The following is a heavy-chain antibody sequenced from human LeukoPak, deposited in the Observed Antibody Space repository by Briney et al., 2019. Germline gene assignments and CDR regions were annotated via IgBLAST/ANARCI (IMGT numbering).Heavy chain of an antibody. CDR1: GGTLSSYA. J-gene: IGHJ3*02. CDR2: IIPIFGTA. CDR3: AKILWDCSSTSCLDAFDI. Sequence: ASVKVSCKASGGTLSSYAISWVRQAPGQGLEWMGGIIPIFGTANYAQKFQGRVTITADESTSTAYMELSSLRSEDTAVYYCAKILWDCSSTSCLDAFDIWGQGTMVTVSS. V-gene: IGHV1-69*13. D-gene: IGHD2-2*01.